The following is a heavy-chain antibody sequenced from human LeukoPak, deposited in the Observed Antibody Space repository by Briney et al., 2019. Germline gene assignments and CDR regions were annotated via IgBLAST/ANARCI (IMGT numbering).Heavy chain of an antibody. J-gene: IGHJ6*02. CDR2: ISAYNGNT. CDR3: ARAGPPPYYYYGMDV. V-gene: IGHV1-18*03. Sequence: ASVKVSCKASGYTFTSYGISWVRQAPGQGLEWMGWISAYNGNTNYAQKLQGRVTMTTDTSTSTAYMELRSLRSDDMAVYYCARAGPPPYYYYGMDVWGQGTTVTVSS. CDR1: GYTFTSYG.